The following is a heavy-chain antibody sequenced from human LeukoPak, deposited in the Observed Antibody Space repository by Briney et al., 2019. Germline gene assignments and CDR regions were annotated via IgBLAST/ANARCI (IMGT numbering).Heavy chain of an antibody. J-gene: IGHJ4*02. Sequence: SETLSLTCSVSGGSISNFYWSCIRQPAGKGLEWIGRIYGDGNTNYNPSLKSRVTMSLDASKNQFFLKLTSVTAADTAVYYCATYSGDYWGQGTLVTVSS. V-gene: IGHV4-4*07. CDR3: ATYSGDY. D-gene: IGHD2-15*01. CDR2: IYGDGNT. CDR1: GGSISNFY.